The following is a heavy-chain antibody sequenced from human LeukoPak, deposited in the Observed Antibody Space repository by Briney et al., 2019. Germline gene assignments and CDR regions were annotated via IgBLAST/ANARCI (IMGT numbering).Heavy chain of an antibody. J-gene: IGHJ6*03. CDR2: INYGGDT. V-gene: IGHV4-34*01. Sequence: PSETLSLTCAVDGGSFSGYDWTWVRQSPGKGLEWIGQINYGGDTNYNPSLKRRVTISVDTSKNQFSLKVTSVTAADTAVYYCARGLGWKVTPMGLFYMDVWGEGATVTVSS. CDR3: ARGLGWKVTPMGLFYMDV. D-gene: IGHD1-1*01. CDR1: GGSFSGYD.